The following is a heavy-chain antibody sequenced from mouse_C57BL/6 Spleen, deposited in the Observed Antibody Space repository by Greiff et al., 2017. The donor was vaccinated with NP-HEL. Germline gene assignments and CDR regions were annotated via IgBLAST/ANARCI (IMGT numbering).Heavy chain of an antibody. Sequence: EVQLVESGGGLVKPGGSLKLSCAASGFTFSDYGMHWVRQAPEKGLEWVAYISSGSSTIYYADTVKGRFTISRDNAKNTLFLQMTSLRSEDTAMYYCAKPTYYYGSSYVDYYAMDYWGQGTSVTVSS. J-gene: IGHJ4*01. CDR1: GFTFSDYG. CDR3: AKPTYYYGSSYVDYYAMDY. D-gene: IGHD1-1*01. V-gene: IGHV5-17*01. CDR2: ISSGSSTI.